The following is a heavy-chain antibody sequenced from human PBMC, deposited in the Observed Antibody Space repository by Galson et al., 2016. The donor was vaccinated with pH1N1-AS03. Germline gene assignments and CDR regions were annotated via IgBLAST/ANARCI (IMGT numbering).Heavy chain of an antibody. Sequence: CAISGDSVSSNIDAWNWIRQSPSGGLEWLGRASWRSKGYNDYAVSVKSRITINPDTSKNQLSLQLNSVTPEDTAVYYCARGRYSAFDIWGQGTMVTVSS. CDR3: ARGRYSAFDI. V-gene: IGHV6-1*01. CDR1: GDSVSSNIDA. D-gene: IGHD1-1*01. J-gene: IGHJ3*02. CDR2: ASWRSKGYN.